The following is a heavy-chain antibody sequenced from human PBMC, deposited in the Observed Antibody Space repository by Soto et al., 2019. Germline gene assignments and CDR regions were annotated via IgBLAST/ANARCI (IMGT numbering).Heavy chain of an antibody. Sequence: SETLSLTCAVYGGSFSGYYWSWIRQPPRKGLEWIGEINHSGSTNYNPSLKSRVTISVDTSKNQFSLKLSSVTAADTAVYYCAPVPDAFDIWGQGTMVTVSS. CDR2: INHSGST. CDR1: GGSFSGYY. D-gene: IGHD6-6*01. J-gene: IGHJ3*02. CDR3: APVPDAFDI. V-gene: IGHV4-34*01.